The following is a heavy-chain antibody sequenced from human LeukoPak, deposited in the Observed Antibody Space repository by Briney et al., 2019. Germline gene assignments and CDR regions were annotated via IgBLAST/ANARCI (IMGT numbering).Heavy chain of an antibody. CDR1: GGSISRSSYY. J-gene: IGHJ3*02. D-gene: IGHD2-21*02. CDR3: ARGVTAIWGAFDI. CDR2: IYYSGTT. Sequence: SETLSLTCTVSGGSISRSSYYWGWIRQPPGKGLEWIGSIYYSGTTYYNPSLKSRVTISVDTSKNQFSLKLSSVTAADTAVYYCARGVTAIWGAFDIWGQGTMVTVSS. V-gene: IGHV4-39*07.